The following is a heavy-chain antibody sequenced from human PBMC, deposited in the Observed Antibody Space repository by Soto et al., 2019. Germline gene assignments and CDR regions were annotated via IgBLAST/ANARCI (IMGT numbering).Heavy chain of an antibody. CDR1: GGTFSSYA. J-gene: IGHJ6*02. V-gene: IGHV1-69*01. Sequence: QVQLVQSGAEVKKPGSSVKVSCKASGGTFSSYAISWVRQAPGQGLEWMGGIIPIFGTANYAQKFQGRVTITADESTSTAYMELSSLRSEDTAVYYCARTYGVTPVPSYYYCYGMDVWGQGTTVTVSS. CDR2: IIPIFGTA. CDR3: ARTYGVTPVPSYYYCYGMDV. D-gene: IGHD4-17*01.